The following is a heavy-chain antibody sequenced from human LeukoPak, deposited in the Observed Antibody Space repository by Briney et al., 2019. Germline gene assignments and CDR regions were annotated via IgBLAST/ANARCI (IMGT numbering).Heavy chain of an antibody. V-gene: IGHV3-53*01. J-gene: IGHJ4*02. CDR2: FYVGGAT. CDR3: ARGDGYNFFDY. CDR1: GFSVTNNH. D-gene: IGHD5-24*01. Sequence: GGSLPHLSAVSGFSVTNNHMSWVRQAPGKGLEWVSVFYVGGATYYADSVRGRFTISRDNSENTLYLQMKSLRAEDTAVYYCARGDGYNFFDYWGQGTLVTVSS.